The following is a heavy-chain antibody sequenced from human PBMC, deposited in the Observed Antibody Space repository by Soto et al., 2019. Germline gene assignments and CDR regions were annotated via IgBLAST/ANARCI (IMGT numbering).Heavy chain of an antibody. V-gene: IGHV3-23*01. Sequence: VGSLRLSCAASGFTFSSYAMSWVRQAPGKGLEWVSAISGSGGSTYYADSVKGRFTISRDNSKNTLYLQMNSLRAEDTAVYYCAKDRLHRASMVLYYYYGMDVWGQGTTVTVSS. CDR1: GFTFSSYA. D-gene: IGHD6-25*01. J-gene: IGHJ6*02. CDR3: AKDRLHRASMVLYYYYGMDV. CDR2: ISGSGGST.